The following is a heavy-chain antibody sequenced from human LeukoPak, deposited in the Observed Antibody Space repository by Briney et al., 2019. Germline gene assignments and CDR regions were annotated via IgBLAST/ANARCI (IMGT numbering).Heavy chain of an antibody. CDR2: FYVGGAT. CDR3: ARGDGYNFFDY. V-gene: IGHV3-53*01. J-gene: IGHJ4*02. D-gene: IGHD5-24*01. Sequence: IQPGGSLRLSCAVSGFSVTNNYMSWVRQAPGKGLEWVSVFYVGGATYYADSVKDRFTISRDNSENTLYLQMKSLRAEDTAVYYCARGDGYNFFDYWGQGTLVTVSS. CDR1: GFSVTNNY.